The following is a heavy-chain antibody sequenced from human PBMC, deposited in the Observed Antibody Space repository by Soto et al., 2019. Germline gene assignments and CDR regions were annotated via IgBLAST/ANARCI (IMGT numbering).Heavy chain of an antibody. CDR1: GLTFSRYA. J-gene: IGHJ4*02. D-gene: IGHD3-10*01. CDR3: ARDRRCFGELFGY. Sequence: RHSFAATGLTFSRYAMQWVRQAPGKGLEWVAVISYDGSNKYYADSVKGRFTISRDNSKNTLYLQMNRLRAEDTAVYYCARDRRCFGELFGYWGQLPLVT. V-gene: IGHV3-30-3*01. CDR2: ISYDGSNK.